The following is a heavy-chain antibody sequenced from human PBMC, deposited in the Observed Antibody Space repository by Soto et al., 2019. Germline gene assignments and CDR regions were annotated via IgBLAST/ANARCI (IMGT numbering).Heavy chain of an antibody. CDR3: ARDRSGYGDSL. Sequence: QVQLQESGPGLVKPSQTLSLTCTVSGGSISSGGSYWSWLRQHPVKGLEWIGYLYYSGSTYDNPSLKSRVTISVYTSKNQCSLNLSSVTAADTAVYYCARDRSGYGDSLWGQGTLVTVSA. CDR1: GGSISSGGSY. V-gene: IGHV4-31*03. J-gene: IGHJ4*02. CDR2: LYYSGST. D-gene: IGHD4-17*01.